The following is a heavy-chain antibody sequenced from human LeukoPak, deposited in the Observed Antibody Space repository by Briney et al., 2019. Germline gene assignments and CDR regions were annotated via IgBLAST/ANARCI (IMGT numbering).Heavy chain of an antibody. Sequence: GGSLRLSCAASGFTFSSYAMSWVRQAPGKGPEWVSAISGSGGSTYYADSVKGRFTISRDNSKNTLYLQMNSLRAEDTAVYYCAKRNAAAGTPTTRHWGQGTLVTVSS. J-gene: IGHJ1*01. V-gene: IGHV3-23*01. D-gene: IGHD6-13*01. CDR1: GFTFSSYA. CDR3: AKRNAAAGTPTTRH. CDR2: ISGSGGST.